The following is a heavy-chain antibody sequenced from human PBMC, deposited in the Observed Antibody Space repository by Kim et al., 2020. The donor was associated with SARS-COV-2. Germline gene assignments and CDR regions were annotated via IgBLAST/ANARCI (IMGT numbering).Heavy chain of an antibody. CDR1: GFTFSSYA. J-gene: IGHJ3*02. CDR2: ISGSGGST. V-gene: IGHV3-23*01. D-gene: IGHD3-22*01. CDR3: AKDTTYDSSGYYYSNDAFDI. Sequence: GGSLRLSCAASGFTFSSYAMSWVRQAPGKGLEWVSAISGSGGSTYYADSVKGRFTISRDNSKNTLYLQMNSLRAEDTAVYYCAKDTTYDSSGYYYSNDAFDILGQGTMVTVSS.